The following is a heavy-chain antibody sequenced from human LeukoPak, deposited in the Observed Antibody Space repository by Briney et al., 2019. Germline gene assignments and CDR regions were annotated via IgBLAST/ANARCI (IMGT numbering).Heavy chain of an antibody. CDR2: IYSGGST. CDR3: ARYDFWSGSSDY. D-gene: IGHD3-3*01. CDR1: GFTVSSNY. J-gene: IGHJ4*02. V-gene: IGHV3-53*01. Sequence: GGSLRLSCAASGFTVSSNYMSWVRQAPGKGLEWVSVIYSGGSTFYADSVKGRFTIFRDNSKNTLYLQMSSLRAEDTAVYYCARYDFWSGSSDYWGQGTLVTVSS.